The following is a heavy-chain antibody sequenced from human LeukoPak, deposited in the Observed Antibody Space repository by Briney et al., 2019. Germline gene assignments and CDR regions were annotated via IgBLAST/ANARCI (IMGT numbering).Heavy chain of an antibody. J-gene: IGHJ4*01. CDR3: VRDRDATPDDVRDY. V-gene: IGHV1-18*01. D-gene: IGHD2-21*02. CDR2: ISPFNGKT. Sequence: ASVNVSCKASGYTFITSGITWVRQAPGHGLKWMGWISPFNGKTRFAEEFQDRLTMTTDTPTRTAYMVLRSLRSDDTAVYYCVRDRDATPDDVRDYWGQEPWSPSPQ. CDR1: GYTFITSG.